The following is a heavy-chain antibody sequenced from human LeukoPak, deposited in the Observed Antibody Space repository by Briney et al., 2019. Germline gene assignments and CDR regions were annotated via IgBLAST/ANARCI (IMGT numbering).Heavy chain of an antibody. V-gene: IGHV3-23*01. Sequence: PGGSLRLSCAASGLTFSSYAMSWVRQAPGKGLEWVSAISGSDGSTYYADSVKGRFTISRDNSKNTLYLQMNSLRAEDTAVYYCAKDRPLEYYYDSSGQDYWGQGTLVTVSS. D-gene: IGHD3-22*01. CDR1: GLTFSSYA. CDR3: AKDRPLEYYYDSSGQDY. CDR2: ISGSDGST. J-gene: IGHJ4*02.